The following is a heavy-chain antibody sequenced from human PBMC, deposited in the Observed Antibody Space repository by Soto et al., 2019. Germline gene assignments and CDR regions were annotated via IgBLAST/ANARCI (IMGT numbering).Heavy chain of an antibody. V-gene: IGHV5-51*01. CDR1: GYSFTSYW. Sequence: GESLKISCKGSGYSFTSYWIGWVRQMPGKGLEWMGIIYPGDSDTRYSPSFQGQVTISADKSISTAYLQWSSLKASDTAMYYCARMTSNTFIVVVVAATNYFDYWGQGTLVTGSS. CDR2: IYPGDSDT. J-gene: IGHJ4*02. CDR3: ARMTSNTFIVVVVAATNYFDY. D-gene: IGHD2-15*01.